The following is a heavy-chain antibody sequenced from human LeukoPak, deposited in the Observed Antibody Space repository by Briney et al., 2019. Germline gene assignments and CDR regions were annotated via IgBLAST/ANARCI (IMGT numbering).Heavy chain of an antibody. Sequence: PSETLSLTCSVSGDSITGYYWGWIRQPPGKGLEWIGNIYYTGNTYYNPSLKSRVTISVDTSKNQFSLKLSSVTAADTAVYYCAREQEMATIYDYWGQGTLVTVSS. J-gene: IGHJ4*02. D-gene: IGHD5-24*01. CDR2: IYYTGNT. CDR3: AREQEMATIYDY. V-gene: IGHV4-59*01. CDR1: GDSITGYY.